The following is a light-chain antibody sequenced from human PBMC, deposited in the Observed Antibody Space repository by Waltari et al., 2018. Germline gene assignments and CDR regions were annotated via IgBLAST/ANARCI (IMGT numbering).Light chain of an antibody. Sequence: QSVLTPPPSVSGAPGQRVTISCPGRSSSIGAGLDVNWYQQLPGTAPKTLIYGNNNLPSGVPDRFSGSKSGTSASLAITGLQAEDEADYYCQSYDSSLSGSVFGGGTILTVL. CDR1: SSSIGAGLD. J-gene: IGLJ2*01. V-gene: IGLV1-40*01. CDR2: GNN. CDR3: QSYDSSLSGSV.